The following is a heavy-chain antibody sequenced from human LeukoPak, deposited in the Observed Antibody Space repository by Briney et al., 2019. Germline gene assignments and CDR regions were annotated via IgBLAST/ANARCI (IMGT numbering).Heavy chain of an antibody. CDR2: IYQSGST. CDR1: GYSISSGYY. Sequence: SETLSLTCTVSGYSISSGYYWGWIRQPPGKGVEWIGSIYQSGSTYYNPSLKSRVTISVDTSKNQFSLKLSSVTAADTAVYYCARGGRDTSEYYDFWSGSNRLYYYYYMDVWGKGTTVTVSS. J-gene: IGHJ6*03. D-gene: IGHD3-3*01. CDR3: ARGGRDTSEYYDFWSGSNRLYYYYYMDV. V-gene: IGHV4-38-2*02.